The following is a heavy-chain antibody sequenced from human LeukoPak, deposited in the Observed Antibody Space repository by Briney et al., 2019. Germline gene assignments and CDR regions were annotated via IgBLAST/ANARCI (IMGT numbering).Heavy chain of an antibody. Sequence: PGGSLRLSCAASGFTFSSYAMSWVRQAPGKGLEWVSAISGSGGSTYYADSVKGRFTISRDNSKNTLYLQMNSLRAEDTAIYYCVRTDCSGGSCYPNFDYWGQGTLVTVSS. CDR2: ISGSGGST. V-gene: IGHV3-23*01. CDR1: GFTFSSYA. CDR3: VRTDCSGGSCYPNFDY. J-gene: IGHJ4*02. D-gene: IGHD2-15*01.